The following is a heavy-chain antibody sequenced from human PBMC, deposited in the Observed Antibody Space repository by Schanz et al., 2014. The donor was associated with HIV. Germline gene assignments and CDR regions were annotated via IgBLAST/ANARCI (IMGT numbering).Heavy chain of an antibody. CDR3: AREDVGGWSFDY. Sequence: QVQLQQWGAGLLKPSETLSLTCAVYGGSFSDYYWSWIRQPPGKGLEWIGEINHSGSTNYNPSLGSRVTIYVDTSKRQFSLNLTSVTAADTAVYYCAREDVGGWSFDYWGQGPLITVSS. V-gene: IGHV4-34*01. D-gene: IGHD6-19*01. J-gene: IGHJ4*02. CDR2: INHSGST. CDR1: GGSFSDYY.